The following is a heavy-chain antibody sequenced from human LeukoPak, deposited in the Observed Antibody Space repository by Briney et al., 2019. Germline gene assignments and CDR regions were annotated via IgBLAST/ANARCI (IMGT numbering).Heavy chain of an antibody. D-gene: IGHD2-15*01. V-gene: IGHV4-59*08. Sequence: DPVSLLCSVCSHLHRLHHCLGPPQPRGKGVVGVRYFYYSGSTSYIPSRKSQITISVATSKNQCSLKLSSVTAADTAVYYCARHHTGPGTYTPYSRLDVWGQGTTVTVCS. J-gene: IGHJ6*02. CDR3: ARHHTGPGTYTPYSRLDV. CDR2: FYYSGST. CDR1: SHLHRLHH.